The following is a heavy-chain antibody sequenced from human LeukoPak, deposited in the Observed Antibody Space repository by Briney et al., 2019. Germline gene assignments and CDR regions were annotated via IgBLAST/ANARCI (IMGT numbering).Heavy chain of an antibody. J-gene: IGHJ5*02. CDR3: ARRVGESHPINWFDP. V-gene: IGHV1-69*06. Sequence: ASVKVSCKASGGTFSSYAISWVRQAPGQGLEWMGGIIPIFGTANYAQKFQGRVTITADKSTSTAYMGLSSLRSEDTAVYYCARRVGESHPINWFDPWGQGTLVTVSS. CDR2: IIPIFGTA. CDR1: GGTFSSYA. D-gene: IGHD3-10*01.